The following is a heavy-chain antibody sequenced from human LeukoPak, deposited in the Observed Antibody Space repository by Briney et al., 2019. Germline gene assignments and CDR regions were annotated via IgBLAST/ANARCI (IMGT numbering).Heavy chain of an antibody. V-gene: IGHV3-23*01. D-gene: IGHD6-19*01. J-gene: IGHJ4*02. CDR3: AKGNQWLTYYYFDY. CDR1: GFTFSSYA. Sequence: PGGSLRLFCAASGFTFSSYAMSWVRQAPGKGLEWVSGISGSGGSTYYTDSVKGRFTISRDNSKNTLYLQMNSLRAEDTAVYYCAKGNQWLTYYYFDYWGQGTLVTVSS. CDR2: ISGSGGST.